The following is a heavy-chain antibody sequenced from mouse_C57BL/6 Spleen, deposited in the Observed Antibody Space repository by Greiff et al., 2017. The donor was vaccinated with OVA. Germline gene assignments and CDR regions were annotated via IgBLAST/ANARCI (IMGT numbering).Heavy chain of an antibody. D-gene: IGHD3-2*02. V-gene: IGHV10-1*01. CDR3: VRDSSGYYFDY. CDR2: IRSKSNNYAT. Sequence: EVHLVESGGGLVQPKGSLKLSCAASGFSFNTYAMNWVRQAPGKGLEWVARIRSKSNNYATYYADSVKDRFTISRDDSESMLYLQMNNLKTEDTAMYYCVRDSSGYYFDYWGQGTTLTVSS. J-gene: IGHJ2*01. CDR1: GFSFNTYA.